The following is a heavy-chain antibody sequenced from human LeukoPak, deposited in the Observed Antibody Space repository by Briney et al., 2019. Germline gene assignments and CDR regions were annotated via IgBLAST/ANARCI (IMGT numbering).Heavy chain of an antibody. Sequence: ASVKVSCKASGGTFSSYAISWVRQAPGQGLEWMAGIIPIFGTANYAQKFQGRVTITTDESTSTASMELGSLRSEDTAVYYCAILGYCSSTSCYIAVDYWGQGTLVTVSS. J-gene: IGHJ4*02. CDR3: AILGYCSSTSCYIAVDY. CDR2: IIPIFGTA. V-gene: IGHV1-69*05. CDR1: GGTFSSYA. D-gene: IGHD2-2*02.